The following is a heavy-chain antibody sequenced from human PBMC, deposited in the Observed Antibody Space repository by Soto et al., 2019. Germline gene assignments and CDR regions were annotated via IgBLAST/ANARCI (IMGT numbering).Heavy chain of an antibody. CDR3: GRESGETWDYEAS. CDR1: GGPISSYR. V-gene: IGHV4-4*07. CDR2: LNNYGNT. Sequence: PSETLSLTCTVSGGPISSYRWSWIRQPAGKGLEWIGRLNNYGNTYYNPSLKSRVTVSVDTSRNQFFLTLRSVTAADSAVYHCGRESGETWDYEASWGQGTPVTVSS. J-gene: IGHJ5*02. D-gene: IGHD1-7*01.